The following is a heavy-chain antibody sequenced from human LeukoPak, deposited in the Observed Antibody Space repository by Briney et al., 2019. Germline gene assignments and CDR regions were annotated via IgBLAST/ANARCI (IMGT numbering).Heavy chain of an antibody. V-gene: IGHV4-39*01. J-gene: IGHJ3*02. Sequence: SETLSLICTVSGGSVSSSSDYWGWIRQPPGKGLEWIASTSYSGSTYYNPSLKGRVTISVDTSKTQCSLKLSSVTAADTAVYYCARHSDRGTYYDPFNIWGQGTMVTVSS. D-gene: IGHD1-26*01. CDR3: ARHSDRGTYYDPFNI. CDR2: TSYSGST. CDR1: GGSVSSSSDY.